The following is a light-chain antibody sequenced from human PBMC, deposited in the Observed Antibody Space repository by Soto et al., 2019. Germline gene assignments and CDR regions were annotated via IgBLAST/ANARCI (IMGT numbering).Light chain of an antibody. CDR3: QQRSTWPLIT. V-gene: IGKV3-11*01. J-gene: IGKJ5*01. Sequence: EVVLTQSPATLSLSPAERATLSCRASQSVTNSLAWYQQKPGQAPRLLIYDASNRATGIPARFSGSGSGTDFTLTISSLEPEDFAVYYCQQRSTWPLITFGQGTRLDIK. CDR2: DAS. CDR1: QSVTNS.